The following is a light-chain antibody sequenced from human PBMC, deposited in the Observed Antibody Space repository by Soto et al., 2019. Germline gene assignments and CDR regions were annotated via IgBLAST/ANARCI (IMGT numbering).Light chain of an antibody. V-gene: IGLV2-14*01. Sequence: QSARTQPASVSGSPGQSITISCTGTSSDVGTYNYVSWYQQHPGKTPKLIIYDVTNRPSGVSNRFSGSKSGHTASLTISGLQAEDEADYYCSSYTSSSAVLFGGGTKLTVL. CDR3: SSYTSSSAVL. J-gene: IGLJ2*01. CDR1: SSDVGTYNY. CDR2: DVT.